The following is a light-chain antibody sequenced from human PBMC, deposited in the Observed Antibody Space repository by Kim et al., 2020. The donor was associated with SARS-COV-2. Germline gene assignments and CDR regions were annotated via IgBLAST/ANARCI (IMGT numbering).Light chain of an antibody. Sequence: SSELTQDPAVSVALAQTVRITCQGDSLRSYYATWYQQKPRQVPLLVIFGRNNRPSGIPDRFSGSTSGNTASLTISGAQAEDEADFYCQSRDSGGNVVFGGGTQLTVL. CDR2: GRN. V-gene: IGLV3-19*01. CDR1: SLRSYY. CDR3: QSRDSGGNVV. J-gene: IGLJ2*01.